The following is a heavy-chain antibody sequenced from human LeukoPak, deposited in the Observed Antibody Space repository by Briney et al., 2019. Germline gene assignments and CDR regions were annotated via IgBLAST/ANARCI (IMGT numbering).Heavy chain of an antibody. CDR2: ISGSGGST. V-gene: IGHV3-23*01. Sequence: GGSLRLSCAASGFTFSSYAMSWVRHAPGKGLGWVSAISGSGGSTYYAASVKGRFTISRDNSKNTLYLQMNSLRAGDTAVYYCAKDTGTVEVYYFDYWGQGTLVTVSS. CDR3: AKDTGTVEVYYFDY. CDR1: GFTFSSYA. J-gene: IGHJ4*02. D-gene: IGHD4-23*01.